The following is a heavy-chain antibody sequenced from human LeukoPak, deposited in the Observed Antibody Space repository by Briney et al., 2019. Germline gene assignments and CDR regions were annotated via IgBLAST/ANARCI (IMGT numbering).Heavy chain of an antibody. J-gene: IGHJ4*02. Sequence: ASVKVSCKASGYSFASFGVNWVRQAPGQGLEWMGWISAYNGDTNYAQNLQGRVTMTTDTSTSTAYMDLRSLRCDDTAVYYCARGGYYGSGSFPDYWGQGTLVTVSS. CDR3: ARGGYYGSGSFPDY. CDR1: GYSFASFG. CDR2: ISAYNGDT. V-gene: IGHV1-18*01. D-gene: IGHD3-10*01.